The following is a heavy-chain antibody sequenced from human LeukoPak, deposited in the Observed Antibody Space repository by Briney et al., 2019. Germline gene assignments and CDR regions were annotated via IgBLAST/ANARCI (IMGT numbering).Heavy chain of an antibody. Sequence: GGSLRLSCAASGFTFSTHAMHWVRQAPDKGLEWVAFIRYDGNNKNYADSAKGRFTISRDKSKNTLFLQMNSLRLEDTAGYYFTSGDDSGYNSQIPKFNWFDPWGQGTLVTVSS. J-gene: IGHJ5*02. D-gene: IGHD5-12*01. CDR1: GFTFSTHA. CDR2: IRYDGNNK. CDR3: TSGDDSGYNSQIPKFNWFDP. V-gene: IGHV3-30*02.